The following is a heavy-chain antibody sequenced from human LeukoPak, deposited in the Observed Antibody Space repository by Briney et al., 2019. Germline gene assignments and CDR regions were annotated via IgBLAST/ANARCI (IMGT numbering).Heavy chain of an antibody. D-gene: IGHD2-21*01. CDR3: ATASFLWGARSLLY. V-gene: IGHV1-24*01. CDR1: GYTLTELS. CDR2: FDPEDGET. J-gene: IGHJ4*02. Sequence: GASVKVSCKVSGYTLTELSMHWVRQAPGKGLEWMGGFDPEDGETIYAQKFQGRVTMTEDTSTDTAYMELSSLRSEDTAVYYCATASFLWGARSLLYWGQGTLVTVSS.